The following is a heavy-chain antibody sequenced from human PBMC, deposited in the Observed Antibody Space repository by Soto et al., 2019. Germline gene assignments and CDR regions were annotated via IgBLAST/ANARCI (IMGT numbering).Heavy chain of an antibody. D-gene: IGHD6-13*01. Sequence: PSETLSLTCTVSGGSISGYYWSWIRQPPGKGLEWIGYIYYSGSTNYNPSLKSRVTISVDTSKNQFSLKLSSVTAADTAVYYCARYSSSWYFNFDYWGQGTLVTVSS. J-gene: IGHJ4*02. V-gene: IGHV4-59*08. CDR2: IYYSGST. CDR1: GGSISGYY. CDR3: ARYSSSWYFNFDY.